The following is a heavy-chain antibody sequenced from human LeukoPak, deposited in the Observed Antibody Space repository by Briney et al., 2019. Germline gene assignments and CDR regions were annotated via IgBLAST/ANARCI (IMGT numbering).Heavy chain of an antibody. V-gene: IGHV4-59*01. CDR1: GCSISSYY. CDR2: ISYSGST. Sequence: SEPLSLPCTVSGCSISSYYWSWIRQPPGKGLEWIGYISYSGSTNYNPSLKSRVTISVDTSKKQFSLKLSSVTAADTAVYYCARASGLLRFLEWLPAYFDYWGQGTLVTVSS. D-gene: IGHD3-3*01. J-gene: IGHJ4*02. CDR3: ARASGLLRFLEWLPAYFDY.